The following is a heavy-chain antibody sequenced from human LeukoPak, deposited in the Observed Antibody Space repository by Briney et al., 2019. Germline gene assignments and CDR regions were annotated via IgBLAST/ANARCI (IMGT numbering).Heavy chain of an antibody. CDR3: AREVMVRGIPFDY. CDR2: ISVYNGKT. Sequence: SVKVSCKASGYTFTSYGISWVRQAPGPGLEWTGWISVYNGKTNYAQKLQGRVTMTTETSTSTAYLELRSLRFDDTALYYCAREVMVRGIPFDYWGQGTLVTVSS. D-gene: IGHD3-10*01. CDR1: GYTFTSYG. V-gene: IGHV1-18*01. J-gene: IGHJ4*02.